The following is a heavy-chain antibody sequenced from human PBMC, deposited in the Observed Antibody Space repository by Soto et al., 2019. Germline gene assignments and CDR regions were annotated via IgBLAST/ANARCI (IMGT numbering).Heavy chain of an antibody. CDR1: GFTFNSYS. J-gene: IGHJ4*02. Sequence: GGSLRLSCAASGFTFNSYSMNWVRQAPGKGLEWVSSMSRSSRYIYYADSVKGRFTISRDNARNSVYLQMNSLRAEDTAVYYCARDGGVAATLANYFDYWGQGALVTVSS. CDR3: ARDGGVAATLANYFDY. V-gene: IGHV3-21*01. D-gene: IGHD2-15*01. CDR2: MSRSSRYI.